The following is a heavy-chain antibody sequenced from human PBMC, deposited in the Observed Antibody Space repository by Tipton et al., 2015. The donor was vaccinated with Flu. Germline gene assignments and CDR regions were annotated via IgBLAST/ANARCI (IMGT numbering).Heavy chain of an antibody. CDR3: ARERATTQARGGSNYFDY. CDR2: IWCDGSNN. V-gene: IGHV3-33*01. J-gene: IGHJ4*02. Sequence: SLRLSCAASGFTFSSYGMHWVRQAPGKGLEWVAVIWCDGSNNYYADSVKGRFTISRDNSKNTLYLQMNSLRAEDTSVYYCARERATTQARGGSNYFDYWGQWTLVTVSS. D-gene: IGHD1-26*01. CDR1: GFTFSSYG.